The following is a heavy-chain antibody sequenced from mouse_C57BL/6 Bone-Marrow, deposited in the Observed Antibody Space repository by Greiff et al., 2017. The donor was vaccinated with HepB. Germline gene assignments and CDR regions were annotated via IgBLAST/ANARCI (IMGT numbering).Heavy chain of an antibody. J-gene: IGHJ4*01. CDR2: IDPENGDT. D-gene: IGHD2-4*01. CDR1: GFNIKDDY. V-gene: IGHV14-4*01. CDR3: TVYYDYGRAMDY. Sequence: EVQLQQSGAELVRPGASVKLSCTASGFNIKDDYMHWVKQRPEQGLEWIGWIDPENGDTEYASKFQGKATITADTSSNTAYLQLSSLTSEDTAVYYCTVYYDYGRAMDYWGQGTSVTVSS.